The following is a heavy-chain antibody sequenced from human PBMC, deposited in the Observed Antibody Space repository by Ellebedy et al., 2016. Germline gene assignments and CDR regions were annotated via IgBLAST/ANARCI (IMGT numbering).Heavy chain of an antibody. CDR1: GFTFSSYA. V-gene: IGHV3-23*03. D-gene: IGHD6-19*01. Sequence: GESLKISCAASGFTFSSYAMSWVRQAPGKGLEWVSVIYSGGATYYADSVKGRFTISRDTSKNMLYLQMNSLRAEDTAVYYCASAGDLYSSGWTDYWGPGTLVTVSS. J-gene: IGHJ4*02. CDR3: ASAGDLYSSGWTDY. CDR2: IYSGGAT.